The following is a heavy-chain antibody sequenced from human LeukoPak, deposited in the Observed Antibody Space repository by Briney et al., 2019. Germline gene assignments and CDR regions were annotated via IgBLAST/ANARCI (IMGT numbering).Heavy chain of an antibody. Sequence: SETLSLTCTVSRDSMTSYYWSWVRQPAGKGLEWIGRIHTSGTTYYNPSLKSAVTLSLDTSNNQFSLRLSSVTAADTAVYYCARSTGFYTTYYMDVWDKGTTVTVSS. CDR1: RDSMTSYY. V-gene: IGHV4-4*07. CDR3: ARSTGFYTTYYMDV. D-gene: IGHD3-22*01. J-gene: IGHJ6*03. CDR2: IHTSGTT.